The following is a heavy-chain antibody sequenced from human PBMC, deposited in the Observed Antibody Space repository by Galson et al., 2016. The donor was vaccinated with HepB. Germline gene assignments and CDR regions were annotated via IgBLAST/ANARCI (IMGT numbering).Heavy chain of an antibody. CDR1: GGSINSSSFY. J-gene: IGHJ4*02. Sequence: SETLSLTCSVSGGSINSSSFYWGWIRQSPGRGLEWIGTFYFGANTYYNPPLQSRFTITVDTSQNQFSLRVTSLPAEDTAIYYCSSKGRERLVHGYFDYWGQGTLATVSS. CDR3: SSKGRERLVHGYFDY. D-gene: IGHD6-19*01. CDR2: FYFGANT. V-gene: IGHV4-39*01.